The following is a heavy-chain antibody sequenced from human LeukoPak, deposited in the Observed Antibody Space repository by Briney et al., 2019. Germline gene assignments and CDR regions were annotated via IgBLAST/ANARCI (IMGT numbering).Heavy chain of an antibody. CDR2: ISSSSNYI. D-gene: IGHD6-13*01. CDR1: GFIFSNYG. CDR3: ARAPTSEQQLQFDY. Sequence: PGGSLRLSCAASGFIFSNYGMHCIRQAPGKGLEWVSSISSSSNYIYYADSVKGRFTISRDNAKNSLYLQMNSLRTEDTAVYYCARAPTSEQQLQFDYWGQGTLVTVSS. V-gene: IGHV3-21*01. J-gene: IGHJ4*02.